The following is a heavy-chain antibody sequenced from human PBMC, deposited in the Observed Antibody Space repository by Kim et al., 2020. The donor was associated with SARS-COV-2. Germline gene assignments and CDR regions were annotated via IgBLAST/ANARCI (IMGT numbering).Heavy chain of an antibody. Sequence: GGSLRLSCAASGFTFSSYSMNWVRQAPGKGLEWVSSISSSSSYIYYADSVKGRFTISRDNAKNSLYLQMNSLRAEDTAVYYCARVASSGYYYPLYYYGMDVWGQGTTVTVSS. CDR1: GFTFSSYS. D-gene: IGHD3-22*01. J-gene: IGHJ6*02. V-gene: IGHV3-21*01. CDR2: ISSSSSYI. CDR3: ARVASSGYYYPLYYYGMDV.